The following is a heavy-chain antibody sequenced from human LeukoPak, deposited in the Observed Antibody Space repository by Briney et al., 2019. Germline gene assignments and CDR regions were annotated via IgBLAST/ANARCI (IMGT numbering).Heavy chain of an antibody. CDR1: GGSISSYY. V-gene: IGHV4-59*08. J-gene: IGHJ4*02. CDR3: ARHKISKEAYYFDY. CDR2: IYYSGST. Sequence: SETLSLTCTVSGGSISSYYWSWIRQPPGKGLEWIGYIYYSGSTNYNPSLKSRVTISVDTSKNQFSLKLSSVTAADTAVYYCARHKISKEAYYFDYWGQGTLVTVSS.